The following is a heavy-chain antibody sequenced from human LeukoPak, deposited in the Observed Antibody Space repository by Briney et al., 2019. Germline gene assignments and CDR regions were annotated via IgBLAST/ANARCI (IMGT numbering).Heavy chain of an antibody. D-gene: IGHD1-26*01. CDR2: INHSGNS. CDR1: GGSFSGNY. J-gene: IGHJ4*02. Sequence: SETLSLTCAVYGGSFSGNYWIWIRQPPGKGLEWIGEINHSGNSNYNPSLKSRVTMSVDTSKNQISLKLSSVTAADTAIYYCARKAVGPTSNYFDYWDQGTLVTVSS. CDR3: ARKAVGPTSNYFDY. V-gene: IGHV4-34*01.